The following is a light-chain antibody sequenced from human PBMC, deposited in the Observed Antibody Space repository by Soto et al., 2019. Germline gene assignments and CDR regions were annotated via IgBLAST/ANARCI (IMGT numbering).Light chain of an antibody. V-gene: IGKV3-15*01. CDR3: QHYNNWPPST. CDR2: GAS. J-gene: IGKJ1*01. CDR1: QSVSSN. Sequence: EIGMTQSPATLSVSPGERATLSCRASQSVSSNLAWYQQKPGQAPRLLIYGASTRATGIPARFSGSGSGTEFTLTISSLQSEDFAVYYCQHYNNWPPSTFGQGTKVDI.